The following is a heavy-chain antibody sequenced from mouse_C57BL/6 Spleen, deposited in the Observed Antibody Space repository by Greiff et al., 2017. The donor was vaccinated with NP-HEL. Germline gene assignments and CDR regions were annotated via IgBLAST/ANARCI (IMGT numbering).Heavy chain of an antibody. D-gene: IGHD1-1*01. CDR3: SLITTVKYFDV. CDR2: IDPETGGT. V-gene: IGHV1-15*01. CDR1: GYTFTDYE. J-gene: IGHJ1*03. Sequence: VQLQQSGAELVRPGASVMLSCKASGYTFTDYEMHWVKQTPVHGLEWIGAIDPETGGTAYNQKFKGKAILTADKSSSTAYMELRSLTSEDSAVYYCSLITTVKYFDVWGTGTTVTVSS.